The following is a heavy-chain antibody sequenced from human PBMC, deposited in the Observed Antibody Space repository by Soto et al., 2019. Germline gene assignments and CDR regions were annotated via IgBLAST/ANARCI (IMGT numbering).Heavy chain of an antibody. Sequence: GGSLRLSCAASGFTFSSYAMSWVRQAPGKGLEWVSAISGSGGSTYYADSVKGRFTISRDNSKNTLYLKMNSLRAEDTAVYYCSKDSVAGPTYYFDYWGQGTLVTVSS. J-gene: IGHJ4*02. CDR3: SKDSVAGPTYYFDY. V-gene: IGHV3-23*01. CDR1: GFTFSSYA. CDR2: ISGSGGST. D-gene: IGHD6-19*01.